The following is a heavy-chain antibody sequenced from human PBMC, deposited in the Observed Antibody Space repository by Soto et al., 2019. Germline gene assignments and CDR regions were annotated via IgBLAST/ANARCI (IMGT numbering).Heavy chain of an antibody. CDR1: GGSISSYY. D-gene: IGHD4-17*01. CDR2: IYYSGST. CDR3: ARAYGDYVFDY. V-gene: IGHV4-59*01. J-gene: IGHJ4*02. Sequence: PSETLSLTFTLSGGSISSYYWSWIRQPPGKGLEWIGYIYYSGSTNYNPSLKSRVTLSVDTSKNHFSLKLSSLTAADTAVYYCARAYGDYVFDYWGQGTLVTVS.